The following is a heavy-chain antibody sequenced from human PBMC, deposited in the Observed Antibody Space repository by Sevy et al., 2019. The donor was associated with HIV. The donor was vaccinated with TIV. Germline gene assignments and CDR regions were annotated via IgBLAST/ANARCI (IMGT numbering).Heavy chain of an antibody. Sequence: GGSLRLSCAASGFTFITYDMHWVRHVTGKGLEGVSGVGPAGDTFYPGSVKDRFTISRENAKNSLYLQMSNLRAGDTAVYYCTRSGGYSDYGMDVWGQGTTVTVSS. J-gene: IGHJ6*02. D-gene: IGHD5-12*01. V-gene: IGHV3-13*01. CDR1: GFTFITYD. CDR3: TRSGGYSDYGMDV. CDR2: VGPAGDT.